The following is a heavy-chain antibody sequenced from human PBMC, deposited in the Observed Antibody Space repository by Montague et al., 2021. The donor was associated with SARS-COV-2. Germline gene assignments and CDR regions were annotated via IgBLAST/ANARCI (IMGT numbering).Heavy chain of an antibody. J-gene: IGHJ6*02. CDR3: AKNGGAHGLDV. CDR2: IKPDESEK. CDR1: GFTFSNIW. D-gene: IGHD4-23*01. Sequence: LRLSCAASGFTFSNIWMSWVRQAPGKGLEWVANIKPDESEKNYVDSVKGRFSISRDNAKNSLYLQIDNLRAEDTAIYYCAKNGGAHGLDVWGQGTSVSVSS. V-gene: IGHV3-7*01.